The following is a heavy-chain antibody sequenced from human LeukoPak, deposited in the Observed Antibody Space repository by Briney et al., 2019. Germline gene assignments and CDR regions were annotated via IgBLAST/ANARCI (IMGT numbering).Heavy chain of an antibody. Sequence: TGESLKISCKGSGYSYTSYWISWVRQMPGKGLEWMGRIDPSDSYTNYSPSFQGHVTISADKSISTAYLQWSSLKASDTAMYYCARHESKSIAAATPWGHGTLVTVSS. CDR1: GYSYTSYW. V-gene: IGHV5-10-1*01. CDR3: ARHESKSIAAATP. CDR2: IDPSDSYT. J-gene: IGHJ5*02. D-gene: IGHD6-13*01.